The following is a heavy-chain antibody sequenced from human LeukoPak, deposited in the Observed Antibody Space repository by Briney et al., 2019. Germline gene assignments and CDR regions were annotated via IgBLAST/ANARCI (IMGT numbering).Heavy chain of an antibody. V-gene: IGHV3-23*01. Sequence: GGSLRLSCAASGFTFSSYAMSWVRQAPGKGLEWVSAISGSGGSTYYADSVKGRFTISRDNSKNTLYLQMNSLRAEDTAVYYCAKTDRYCSSTSRYARPNWFDPWGQGTLVTVSS. D-gene: IGHD2-2*01. CDR1: GFTFSSYA. J-gene: IGHJ5*02. CDR2: ISGSGGST. CDR3: AKTDRYCSSTSRYARPNWFDP.